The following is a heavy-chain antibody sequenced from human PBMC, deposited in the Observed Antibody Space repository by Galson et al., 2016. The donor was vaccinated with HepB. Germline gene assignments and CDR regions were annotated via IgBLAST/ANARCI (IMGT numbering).Heavy chain of an antibody. D-gene: IGHD1-26*01. V-gene: IGHV5-10-1*01. CDR3: ARAGGLDI. Sequence: QSGAEVKKPGESLRISCKGSGYMFNSYWINWVRQMPGKGLEWMGRIDPSDSYTNYNPSFQGHVTISADKSINTVYLQWSSLKASDTAMYYCARAGGLDIRGQGTKVTVSS. J-gene: IGHJ3*02. CDR1: GYMFNSYW. CDR2: IDPSDSYT.